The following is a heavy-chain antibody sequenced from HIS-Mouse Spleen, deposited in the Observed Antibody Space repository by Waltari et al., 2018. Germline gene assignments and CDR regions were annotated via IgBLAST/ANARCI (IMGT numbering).Heavy chain of an antibody. CDR3: AREIPYSSSWYDWYFDL. J-gene: IGHJ2*01. Sequence: QLQLQESGPGLVKPSETPSLTRPCSGGSISRSSSYSGWIRQPPGKGLEWIGSIYYSGSTYYNPSLKSRVTISVDTSKNQFSLKLSSVTAADTAVYYCAREIPYSSSWYDWYFDLWGRGTLVTVSS. CDR1: GGSISRSSSY. CDR2: IYYSGST. V-gene: IGHV4-39*07. D-gene: IGHD6-13*01.